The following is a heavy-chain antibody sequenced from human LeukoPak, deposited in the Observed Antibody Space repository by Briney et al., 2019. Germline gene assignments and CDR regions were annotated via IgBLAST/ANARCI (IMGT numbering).Heavy chain of an antibody. J-gene: IGHJ4*02. CDR2: ISAYNGNT. V-gene: IGHV1-18*01. Sequence: ASVKVSCKASGYTFTSYGISWVRQAPGQGLEWMGWISAYNGNTNYAQKLQGRVTMTTDTSTSTAYMELRSLRSDDKAVYYCARAGGGYCSGGSCEIFDYWGQGTLVTVSS. CDR3: ARAGGGYCSGGSCEIFDY. D-gene: IGHD2-15*01. CDR1: GYTFTSYG.